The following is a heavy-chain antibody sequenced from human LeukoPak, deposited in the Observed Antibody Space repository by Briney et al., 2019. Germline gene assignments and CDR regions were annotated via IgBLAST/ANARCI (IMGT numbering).Heavy chain of an antibody. CDR3: TREGSGWYTDY. J-gene: IGHJ4*02. D-gene: IGHD6-19*01. CDR1: GFTFSGSA. V-gene: IGHV3-73*01. Sequence: PGGSLRLSCAASGFTFSGSAMHWVRQASGKGLEWVGRIRSKTNNYATVFAASLKGRFTISRDDSKNTAYLQMNSLKTEDTAVYYCTREGSGWYTDYWGQGTLVTVSS. CDR2: IRSKTNNYAT.